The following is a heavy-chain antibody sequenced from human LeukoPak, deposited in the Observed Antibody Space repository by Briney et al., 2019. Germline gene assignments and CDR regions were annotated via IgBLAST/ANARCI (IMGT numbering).Heavy chain of an antibody. CDR2: INHSGST. V-gene: IGHV4-34*01. Sequence: PSETLSLTCAVYGGSFSGYYWSWIRQPPGKGLEWIGEINHSGSTNYNPSLKSRVTISVDTSKNQFSLKLSSVTAADTAVYYCARGFLYGSGSYYIPYLNWFDPWGQGTLVTVSS. CDR3: ARGFLYGSGSYYIPYLNWFDP. J-gene: IGHJ5*02. CDR1: GGSFSGYY. D-gene: IGHD3-10*01.